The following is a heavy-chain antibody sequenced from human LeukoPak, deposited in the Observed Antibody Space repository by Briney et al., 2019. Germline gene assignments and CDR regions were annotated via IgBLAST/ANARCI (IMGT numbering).Heavy chain of an antibody. CDR3: ARLTQSDDAFDI. CDR1: SASLTRGSYF. J-gene: IGHJ3*02. Sequence: SQTLSLTCTVSSASLTRGSYFWNWIRQHPGRGLEWLGYIDTSGSSHYNPSLKSRLTISIDTSKDQFSMRLASVTAADTAVYYCARLTQSDDAFDIWGQGTMVTVSS. CDR2: IDTSGSS. V-gene: IGHV4-31*03.